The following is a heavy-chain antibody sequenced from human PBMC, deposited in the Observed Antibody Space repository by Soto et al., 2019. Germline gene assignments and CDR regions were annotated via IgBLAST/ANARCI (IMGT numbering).Heavy chain of an antibody. D-gene: IGHD4-17*01. CDR1: GGSISSGGYY. CDR2: IYYSGST. Sequence: SETLSLTCTVSGGSISSGGYYWSWIRQHPGKGLEWIGYIYYSGSTYYNPSLKSRVTISVDTSKNQFSLKLSSVTAADTAVYYCARVHDYGALFDYWGQGTLVTVS. V-gene: IGHV4-31*03. J-gene: IGHJ4*02. CDR3: ARVHDYGALFDY.